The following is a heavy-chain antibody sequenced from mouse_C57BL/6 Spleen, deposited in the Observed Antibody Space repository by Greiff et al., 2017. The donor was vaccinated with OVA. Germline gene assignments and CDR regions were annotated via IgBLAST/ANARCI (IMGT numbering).Heavy chain of an antibody. CDR3: ATFYYGSSYAY. J-gene: IGHJ2*01. V-gene: IGHV1-42*01. D-gene: IGHD1-1*01. CDR2: INPSTGGT. Sequence: EVQLQQSGPELVKPGASVKISCKASGYSFTGYYMNWVKQSPEKSLEWIGEINPSTGGTTYNQKFKAKATLTVDKSSSTAYMQLKSLTSEDSAVYYCATFYYGSSYAYWGQGTTLTVSS. CDR1: GYSFTGYY.